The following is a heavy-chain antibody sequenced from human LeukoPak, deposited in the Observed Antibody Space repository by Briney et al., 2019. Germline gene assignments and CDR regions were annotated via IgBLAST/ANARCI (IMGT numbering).Heavy chain of an antibody. J-gene: IGHJ4*02. CDR2: INPSGGST. D-gene: IGHD3-22*01. V-gene: IGHV1-46*01. CDR1: GYTFTSYY. CDR3: AREASYGDSSGPYFDY. Sequence: ASVKVSCKASGYTFTSYYMHWVRQAPGQGLEGMGIINPSGGSTSYAQKFQGRVTMTRDTSTSTVYMELSSLRSEDTAVYYCAREASYGDSSGPYFDYWGQGTLVTVSS.